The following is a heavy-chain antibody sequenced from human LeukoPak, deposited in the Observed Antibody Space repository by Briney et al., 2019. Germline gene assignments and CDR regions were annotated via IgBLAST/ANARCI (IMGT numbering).Heavy chain of an antibody. Sequence: PGGSLRLSCAASGFTVSSNYMSWVRQAPGKGLEWVSVIYSGGSTYYADSVKGRFTISRDNSKNTLYLQMNSLRAEDTAVYYCARDYSSGWYTQYYFNYWGQGTLVTISS. V-gene: IGHV3-66*01. CDR2: IYSGGST. D-gene: IGHD6-19*01. CDR3: ARDYSSGWYTQYYFNY. J-gene: IGHJ4*02. CDR1: GFTVSSNY.